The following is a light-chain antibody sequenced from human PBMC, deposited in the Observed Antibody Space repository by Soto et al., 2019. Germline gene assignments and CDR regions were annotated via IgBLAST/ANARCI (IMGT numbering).Light chain of an antibody. CDR3: QQYADLPYT. V-gene: IGKV3-20*01. CDR2: GVT. J-gene: IGKJ2*01. CDR1: QTLTTTY. Sequence: EIVLTQSPGTLSLSPGERATLSCMASQTLTTTYLAWYQKNPGQAPRHLIYGVTRRATGIPDRFSGSGSGTDFTLTISRLEPEDFAVYSCQQYADLPYTFGQGTTLEI.